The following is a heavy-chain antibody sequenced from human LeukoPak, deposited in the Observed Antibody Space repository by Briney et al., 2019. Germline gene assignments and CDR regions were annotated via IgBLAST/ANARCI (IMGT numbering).Heavy chain of an antibody. J-gene: IGHJ4*02. CDR1: GFTFSSYA. Sequence: PGGSLRLSCAASGFTFSSYAMHWVRQAPGKGLEWVAVISYDGSNKYYADSVKGRFTISRDNSKNTLYLQMNSLRAEDTAVYYCARDSAYSGYDPVDHWGQGTLVTVSS. CDR3: ARDSAYSGYDPVDH. CDR2: ISYDGSNK. V-gene: IGHV3-30-3*01. D-gene: IGHD5-12*01.